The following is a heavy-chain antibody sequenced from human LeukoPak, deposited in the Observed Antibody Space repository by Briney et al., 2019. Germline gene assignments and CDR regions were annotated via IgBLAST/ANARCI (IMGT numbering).Heavy chain of an antibody. CDR2: MYHSGTT. CDR3: AREGGHGHSYGFVLAS. V-gene: IGHV4-4*07. CDR1: GGSMDTYS. J-gene: IGHJ4*02. Sequence: PSETLSLTCTLSGGSMDTYSGTWLRQPAGKGLEWLGRMYHSGTTNYNSPLYNPSLSSRVTMSVDGAKNQFSLRLKSVTTADTAIYFCAREGGHGHSYGFVLASWGQGSLVTVSS. D-gene: IGHD5-18*01.